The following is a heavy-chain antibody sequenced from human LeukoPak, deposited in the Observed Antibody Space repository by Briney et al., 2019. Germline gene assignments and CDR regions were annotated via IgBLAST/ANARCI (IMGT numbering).Heavy chain of an antibody. V-gene: IGHV1-18*01. CDR3: ARDRIVGALDAFDI. CDR2: ISAYNGNT. CDR1: GYTFTSYG. D-gene: IGHD1-26*01. J-gene: IGHJ3*02. Sequence: GAPVKVSCKAPGYTFTSYGISWVRQAPGQGLEWMGWISAYNGNTNYAQKLQGRVTMTTDTSTSTAYMELRSLRSDDTAVYYCARDRIVGALDAFDIWGQGTMVTVSS.